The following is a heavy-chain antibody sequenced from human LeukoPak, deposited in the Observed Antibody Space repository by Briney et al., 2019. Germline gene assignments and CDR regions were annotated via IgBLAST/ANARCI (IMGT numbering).Heavy chain of an antibody. CDR2: IKQDGSEK. CDR1: GFTFSSYW. Sequence: GGSLRLSCAASGFTFSSYWMSWVRQAPGKGLEWVANIKQDGSEKYYVDSVKGRFTISRDNAKTSLYLQMNSLRAEDTAVYYCARYREGIVVVDLFDYWGQGTLVTVSS. V-gene: IGHV3-7*01. CDR3: ARYREGIVVVDLFDY. J-gene: IGHJ4*02. D-gene: IGHD3-22*01.